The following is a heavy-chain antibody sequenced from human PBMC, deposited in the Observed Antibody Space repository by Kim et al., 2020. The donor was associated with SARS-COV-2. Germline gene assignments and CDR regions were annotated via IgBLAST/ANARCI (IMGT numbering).Heavy chain of an antibody. CDR2: IKQDGSEK. CDR1: GFTFSSYW. J-gene: IGHJ4*02. Sequence: GGSLRLSCAASGFTFSSYWMSWVRQAPGKGLEWVANIKQDGSEKYYVDSVKGRFTISRDNAKNSLYLQMNSLRAEDTAVYYCARVLVVPGGRVYYFDYWGQGTLVTVSS. V-gene: IGHV3-7*03. D-gene: IGHD2-2*01. CDR3: ARVLVVPGGRVYYFDY.